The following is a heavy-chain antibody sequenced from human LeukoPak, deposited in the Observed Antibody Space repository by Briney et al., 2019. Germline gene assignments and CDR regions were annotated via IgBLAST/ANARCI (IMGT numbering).Heavy chain of an antibody. V-gene: IGHV4-38-2*01. CDR2: IFHSGIA. D-gene: IGHD3-16*01. Sequence: SETLSLTCGVSNYPITSDYYWVWIRQPPGQGLEWIGQIFHSGIAHYNPSLKSRDTMSVDTSRSQFSVNLNSVTAADTAVYYCARAGFGTAYNRFYYYMDVWGKGTTVTVSS. CDR3: ARAGFGTAYNRFYYYMDV. CDR1: NYPITSDYY. J-gene: IGHJ6*03.